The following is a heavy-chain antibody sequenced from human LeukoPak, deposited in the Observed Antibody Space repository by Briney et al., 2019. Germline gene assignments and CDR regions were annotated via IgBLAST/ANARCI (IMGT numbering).Heavy chain of an antibody. V-gene: IGHV4-59*01. J-gene: IGHJ3*02. CDR2: IYYSGST. Sequence: SETLSLTCTVSGGSISSYYWSWIRQPPGKGLEWIGYIYYSGSTNYNPSLKSRVTISVDTSKNQFSLKLSSVTAADTAVYYCARDTEHQRSDAFDIWGQGTMVTVPS. CDR1: GGSISSYY. D-gene: IGHD4-17*01. CDR3: ARDTEHQRSDAFDI.